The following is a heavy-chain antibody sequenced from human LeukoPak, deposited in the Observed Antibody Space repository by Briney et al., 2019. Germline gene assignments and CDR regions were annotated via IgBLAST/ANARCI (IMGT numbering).Heavy chain of an antibody. CDR3: ARSGGGGDYFDY. CDR1: GFTFTSYW. D-gene: IGHD6-25*01. V-gene: IGHV3-7*04. CDR2: IKQDGSDK. Sequence: GGSLRLSCAASGFTFTSYWMDWVRQAPGKGLEWVANIKQDGSDKYYVDSVKGRFTISRDNAKNSLYLQMNSLRAEDTALYYCARSGGGGDYFDYWGQGTLVTVSS. J-gene: IGHJ4*02.